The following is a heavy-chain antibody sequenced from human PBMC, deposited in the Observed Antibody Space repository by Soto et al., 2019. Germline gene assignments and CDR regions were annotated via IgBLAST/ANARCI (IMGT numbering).Heavy chain of an antibody. CDR2: IYYTGTT. V-gene: IGHV4-61*05. CDR1: WDTIIGVADC. J-gene: IGHJ4*01. D-gene: IGHD3-22*01. CDR3: ARLGGYYQAFDY. Sequence: SETLCLRYTVSWDTIIGVADCWVLFRQSPGQGLEWVGYIYYTGTTTYSPSLKSRLTISLDASKSQLSLNLRSVSAADTAVYFCARLGGYYQAFDYWGHGALATVNS.